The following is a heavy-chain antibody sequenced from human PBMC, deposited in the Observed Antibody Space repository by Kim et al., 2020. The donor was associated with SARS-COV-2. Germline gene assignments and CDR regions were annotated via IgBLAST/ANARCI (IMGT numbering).Heavy chain of an antibody. CDR3: AGGRAPFRY. J-gene: IGHJ4*02. V-gene: IGHV4-34*01. Sequence: GSTNYNPSLKGRVTVSVDTSKNQFSLKLSSVTAADTAVYYCAGGRAPFRYWGQGTLVTVSS. CDR2: GST.